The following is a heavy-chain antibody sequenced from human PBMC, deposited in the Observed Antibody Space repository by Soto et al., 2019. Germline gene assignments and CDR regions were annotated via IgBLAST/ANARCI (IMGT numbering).Heavy chain of an antibody. J-gene: IGHJ6*02. CDR3: ARDLCGGDCYSYYYYGMDV. CDR2: ISSSSSYI. CDR1: GVTFSSYS. D-gene: IGHD2-21*02. V-gene: IGHV3-21*01. Sequence: AGGSLRLSCAASGVTFSSYSMNWVRQAPGKGLEWVSSISSSSSYIYYADSVKGRFTISRDNAKNSLYLQMNSLRAEDTAVYYCARDLCGGDCYSYYYYGMDVWGQGNTVPVSS.